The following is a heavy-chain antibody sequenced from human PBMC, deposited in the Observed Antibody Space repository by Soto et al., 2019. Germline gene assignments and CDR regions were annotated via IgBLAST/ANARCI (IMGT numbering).Heavy chain of an antibody. CDR3: ARDYDILTGYPYYYGMDV. J-gene: IGHJ6*02. Sequence: ASVKVSCKASGYTFTSYAMHWVRQAPGQRLEWMGWINAGNGNTKYSQKFQGRVTITRDTSASTAYMELRSLRSDDTAVYYCARDYDILTGYPYYYGMDVWGQGTTVTVSS. V-gene: IGHV1-3*01. CDR2: INAGNGNT. CDR1: GYTFTSYA. D-gene: IGHD3-9*01.